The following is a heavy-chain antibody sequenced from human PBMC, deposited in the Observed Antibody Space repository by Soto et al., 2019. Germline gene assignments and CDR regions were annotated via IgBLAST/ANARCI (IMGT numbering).Heavy chain of an antibody. CDR2: IWYDGSNK. Sequence: QVQLVESGGGVVQPGRSLRLSCAASGFTFSSYGMHWVRQAPGKGLEWMAAIWYDGSNKYYADSVKGRFTISRDNSKNTLHLQMNSLRAEDKAVYYCARYSSGSGGNFDYWGQGTLVTVSS. CDR1: GFTFSSYG. V-gene: IGHV3-33*01. J-gene: IGHJ4*02. CDR3: ARYSSGSGGNFDY. D-gene: IGHD6-19*01.